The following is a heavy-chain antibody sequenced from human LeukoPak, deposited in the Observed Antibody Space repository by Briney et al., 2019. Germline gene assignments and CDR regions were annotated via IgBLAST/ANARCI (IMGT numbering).Heavy chain of an antibody. Sequence: ASVKVSCKASGYTFTGYYMHWVRQAPGQGLEWMGWINPNSGGTNYAQEFQGRVTMTRDTSISTAYMELSRLRSDDTAVYYCARGDSSSARGAFDIWGQGTMVTVSS. CDR2: INPNSGGT. CDR1: GYTFTGYY. CDR3: ARGDSSSARGAFDI. V-gene: IGHV1-2*02. D-gene: IGHD6-6*01. J-gene: IGHJ3*02.